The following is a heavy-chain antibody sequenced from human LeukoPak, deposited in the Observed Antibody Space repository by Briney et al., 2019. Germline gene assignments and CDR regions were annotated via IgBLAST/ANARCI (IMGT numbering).Heavy chain of an antibody. J-gene: IGHJ2*01. CDR1: GGSISSSTYY. CDR3: AREVGSNQPPYWYFDL. CDR2: IYNSGST. V-gene: IGHV4-61*01. D-gene: IGHD1-26*01. Sequence: PSETLSLTCTVSGGSISSSTYYWSWIRQPPGKGLEWIGYIYNSGSTNYTPSLKSRVTISVDTSKNQFSLKLSSVTAADTAVYYCAREVGSNQPPYWYFDLWGRGTLVTVSS.